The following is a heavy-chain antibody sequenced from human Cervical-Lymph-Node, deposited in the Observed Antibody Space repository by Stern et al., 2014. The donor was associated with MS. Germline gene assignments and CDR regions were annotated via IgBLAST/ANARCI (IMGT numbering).Heavy chain of an antibody. CDR3: VRTESFYYYDGMDV. CDR2: ISHDGSNK. CDR1: GSTFSKSA. J-gene: IGHJ6*02. V-gene: IGHV3-30*09. Sequence: VQLGQSGGGVVPPGRSLRLSCADSGSTFSKSAMHWVRQAPGKVLEWVAVISHDGSNKQYGDSVKGRLAISRDNSRNTLSLEIYSLRAEDTAVYYCVRTESFYYYDGMDVWGHGTTVIVSS.